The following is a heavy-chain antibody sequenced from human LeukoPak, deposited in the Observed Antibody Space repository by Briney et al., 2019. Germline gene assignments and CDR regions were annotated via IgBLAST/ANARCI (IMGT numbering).Heavy chain of an antibody. Sequence: SVKVSCKASGGTFSSYAISWVRQAPGHGLEWMGGIIPIFATANYAQKFQGRVTITADESTSTAFMELSSLRSEDTAVYYCARGGGVDILTGFQYWGQGTLVTVSS. CDR2: IIPIFATA. CDR3: ARGGGVDILTGFQY. D-gene: IGHD3-9*01. V-gene: IGHV1-69*01. CDR1: GGTFSSYA. J-gene: IGHJ4*02.